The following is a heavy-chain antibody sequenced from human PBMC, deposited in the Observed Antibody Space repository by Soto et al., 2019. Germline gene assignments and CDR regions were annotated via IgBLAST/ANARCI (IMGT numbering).Heavy chain of an antibody. CDR3: ARDRAQLWPKGNYGMDV. D-gene: IGHD5-18*01. J-gene: IGHJ6*02. V-gene: IGHV4-61*01. CDR1: GGSVSSGSYY. Sequence: SETLSLTCTVSGGSVSSGSYYWSWIRQPPGKGLEWIGYIYYSGSTNYNPSLKSRVTISVDTSKNQFSLKLSSVTAADTAVYYCARDRAQLWPKGNYGMDVWGQGTTVTVSS. CDR2: IYYSGST.